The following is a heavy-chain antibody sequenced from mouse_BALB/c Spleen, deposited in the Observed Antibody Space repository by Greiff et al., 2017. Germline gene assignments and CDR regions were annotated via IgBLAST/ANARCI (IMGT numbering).Heavy chain of an antibody. V-gene: IGHV2-9*02. CDR1: GFSLTSYG. CDR2: IWAGGST. D-gene: IGHD1-2*01. J-gene: IGHJ2*01. CDR3: ARGLLGYVGY. Sequence: VKLVESGPGLVAPSQSLSITCTVSGFSLTSYGVHWVRQPPGKGLEWLGVIWAGGSTNYNSALMSRLSISKDNSKSQVFLKMNSLQTDDTAMYYCARGLLGYVGYWGQGTTLTVSS.